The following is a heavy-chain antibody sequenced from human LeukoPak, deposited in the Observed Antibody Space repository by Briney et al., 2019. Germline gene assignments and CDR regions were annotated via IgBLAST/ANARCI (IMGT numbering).Heavy chain of an antibody. V-gene: IGHV3-43*01. CDR1: GFTFDDYT. CDR3: AKDISRDDYGDGSPDY. D-gene: IGHD4-17*01. J-gene: IGHJ4*02. Sequence: PGGSLRLSCAASGFTFDDYTMHWVRQAPGKGLEWVSLISWDGGSTYCADSVKGRFTISRDNSKNSLYLQMNSLRTEDTALYYCAKDISRDDYGDGSPDYWGQGTLVTVSS. CDR2: ISWDGGST.